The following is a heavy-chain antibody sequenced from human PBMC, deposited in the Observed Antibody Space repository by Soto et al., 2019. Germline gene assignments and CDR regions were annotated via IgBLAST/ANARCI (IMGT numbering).Heavy chain of an antibody. D-gene: IGHD4-17*01. CDR3: ARHTASPTVTPFDY. Sequence: PSETLSLTSTVSGGSISSSSYYWGWIRQPPGKGLEWIGSIYYSGSTYYNPSLKSRVTISVDTSKNQFSLKLSSVTAADTAVYYCARHTASPTVTPFDYWGQGTLVTVSS. CDR1: GGSISSSSYY. J-gene: IGHJ4*02. CDR2: IYYSGST. V-gene: IGHV4-39*01.